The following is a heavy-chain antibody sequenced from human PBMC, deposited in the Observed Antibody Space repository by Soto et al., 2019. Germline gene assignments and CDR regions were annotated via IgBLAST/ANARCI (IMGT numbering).Heavy chain of an antibody. Sequence: EASVKVSCKASGYTFTGYYMHWVRQAPGQGLEWMGWINPNSGGTNYAQKFQGWVTMTRDTSVSTAYMELSRLRSDDTAVYYCARSIVVVTALDYWGQGTLVTVSS. D-gene: IGHD2-21*02. CDR1: GYTFTGYY. V-gene: IGHV1-2*04. CDR2: INPNSGGT. CDR3: ARSIVVVTALDY. J-gene: IGHJ4*02.